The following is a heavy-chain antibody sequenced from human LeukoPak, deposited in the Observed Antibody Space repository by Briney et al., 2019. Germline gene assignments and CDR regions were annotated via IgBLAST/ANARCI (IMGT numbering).Heavy chain of an antibody. Sequence: PGGSLRLSCAASGFTFSSYGMHWVRQAPGKGLEWVAVISYDGSNKYYADSVKGRFTISRDNSKNTLYLQMNSLRAEDTAVYYCAIISYFFDYWGQGTLVTVSS. CDR1: GFTFSSYG. V-gene: IGHV3-30*03. CDR3: AIISYFFDY. D-gene: IGHD2-2*01. CDR2: ISYDGSNK. J-gene: IGHJ4*02.